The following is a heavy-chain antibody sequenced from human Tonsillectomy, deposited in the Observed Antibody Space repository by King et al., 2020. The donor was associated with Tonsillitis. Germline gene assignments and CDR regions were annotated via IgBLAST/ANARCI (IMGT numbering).Heavy chain of an antibody. V-gene: IGHV3-53*01. CDR1: GFTVSSNH. D-gene: IGHD3-3*01. J-gene: IGHJ4*02. CDR2: VYSGGNT. Sequence: EVQLVESGGGLIQPGGSLRLSCAASGFTVSSNHMTWVRQAPGRGREWVSVVYSGGNTYYSDSVKGRFIISRDNSKNTLYLQMNSLRAEDTAVYYCARVSDFWSGYYLDYWGQGTLVTVSS. CDR3: ARVSDFWSGYYLDY.